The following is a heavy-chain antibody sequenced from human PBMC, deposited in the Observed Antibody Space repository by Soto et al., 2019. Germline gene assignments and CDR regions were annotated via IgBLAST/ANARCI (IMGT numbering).Heavy chain of an antibody. CDR1: GGSFSGYY. D-gene: IGHD2-8*02. J-gene: IGHJ4*02. V-gene: IGHV4-34*01. CDR3: ARDKITGLFDY. CDR2: INHSGST. Sequence: QVQLQQWGAGLLKPSETLSLTCAVYGGSFSGYYWTWIRQPPGTGLEWIGEINHSGSTNYNPSLTXXVTISVDTSKNQFSLKLTSVTAADRVVYYCARDKITGLFDYWGQGTLVTVSS.